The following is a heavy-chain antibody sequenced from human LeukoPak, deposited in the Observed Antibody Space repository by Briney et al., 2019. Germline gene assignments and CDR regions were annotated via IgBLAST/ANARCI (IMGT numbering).Heavy chain of an antibody. CDR2: IYTSGST. CDR3: ARGQNYYGSGSYYNDPPYYYYYMDV. D-gene: IGHD3-10*01. J-gene: IGHJ6*03. Sequence: PSETLSLTCTVSGGSISSGSYYWSWIRQPAGKGLEWIGRIYTSGSTNYNPSLKSRVTMSVDTSKNQFSLKLSSVTAADTAVYYCARGQNYYGSGSYYNDPPYYYYYMDVWGKGTTVTISS. V-gene: IGHV4-61*02. CDR1: GGSISSGSYY.